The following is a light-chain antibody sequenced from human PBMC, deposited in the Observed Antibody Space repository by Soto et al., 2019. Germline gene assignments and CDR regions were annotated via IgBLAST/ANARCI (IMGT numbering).Light chain of an antibody. J-gene: IGKJ4*01. Sequence: AIQLTQSPSSLSASVGYRVTITCRASQGISSALAWYQQKPGKAPKLLIYDASSLESGVPSRFSGSGSGTEFTLTITSVQPEDFATYYCQQLNYYPLTFGGGTKVDIK. CDR3: QQLNYYPLT. CDR1: QGISSA. CDR2: DAS. V-gene: IGKV1D-13*01.